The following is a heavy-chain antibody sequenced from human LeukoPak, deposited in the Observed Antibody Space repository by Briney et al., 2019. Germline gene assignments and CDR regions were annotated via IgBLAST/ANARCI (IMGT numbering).Heavy chain of an antibody. CDR3: ARERKITIFGVACDY. V-gene: IGHV1-69*05. D-gene: IGHD3-3*01. J-gene: IGHJ4*02. CDR1: GGTFSSYA. Sequence: ASVKVSCKASGGTFSSYAISWVRQAPGQGLEWMGGIIPIFGTANYAQKFQGRVTMTSDTSISTAYMELSRLGSDDTAVYYCARERKITIFGVACDYWGQGTLVTVSS. CDR2: IIPIFGTA.